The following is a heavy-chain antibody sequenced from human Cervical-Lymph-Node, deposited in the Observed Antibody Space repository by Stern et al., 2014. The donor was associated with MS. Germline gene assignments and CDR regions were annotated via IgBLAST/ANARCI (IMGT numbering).Heavy chain of an antibody. CDR1: GFTFDDYA. D-gene: IGHD3-22*01. CDR2: INWNTGNT. CDR3: AKGSPDSSGGDYFDS. Sequence: VQLVESGGGLVQPGRSLRLSCAASGFTFDDYAMHWVRQVAGKGLEWVSGINWNTGNTAYADSVKGRFSISRDNAKNSLYLQMNSLRVEDTALYYCAKGSPDSSGGDYFDSWGQGAQVTVSS. V-gene: IGHV3-9*01. J-gene: IGHJ4*01.